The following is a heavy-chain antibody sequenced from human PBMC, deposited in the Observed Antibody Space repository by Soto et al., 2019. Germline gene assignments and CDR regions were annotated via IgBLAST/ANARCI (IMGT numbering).Heavy chain of an antibody. J-gene: IGHJ4*02. CDR2: IYATEST. V-gene: IGHV4-39*07. CDR1: GGSVSSNSYS. Sequence: SETLSLTCTVSGGSVSSNSYSWGWIRQSPGKGLEWIGTIYATESTYYHPSLLSRVTISVDRSKNEFSLRLSSVTAADTAVYYCARGQVVAAQHWGQGTLVTVSS. D-gene: IGHD2-15*01. CDR3: ARGQVVAAQH.